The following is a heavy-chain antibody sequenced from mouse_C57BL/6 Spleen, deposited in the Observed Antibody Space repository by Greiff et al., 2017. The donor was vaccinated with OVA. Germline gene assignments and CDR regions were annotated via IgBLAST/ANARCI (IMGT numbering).Heavy chain of an antibody. J-gene: IGHJ4*01. V-gene: IGHV5-16*01. Sequence: EVMLVESEGGLVQPGSSMKLSCTASGFTFSDYYMAWVRQVPEKGLEWVANINYDGSSPYYLDSLKSRFIISRDNAKNILYLQMSSLTSEDTATYICAREEVTTDYNAMDYWGQGTTVTVSA. CDR2: INYDGSSP. CDR3: AREEVTTDYNAMDY. CDR1: GFTFSDYY. D-gene: IGHD1-1*01.